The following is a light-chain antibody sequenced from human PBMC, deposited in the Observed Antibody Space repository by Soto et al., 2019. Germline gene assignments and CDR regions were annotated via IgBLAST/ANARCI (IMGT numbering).Light chain of an antibody. Sequence: DIQMTQSPSSLSASVGDRVTITCRASQSISNYLNWYQQRPGKAPNLLIYATSNLQSGVPSRFSGSGSGTDFTLTISSLQPEDFATYYCQQSYSIPHTFGQGTNLEIK. CDR1: QSISNY. CDR3: QQSYSIPHT. J-gene: IGKJ2*01. CDR2: ATS. V-gene: IGKV1-39*01.